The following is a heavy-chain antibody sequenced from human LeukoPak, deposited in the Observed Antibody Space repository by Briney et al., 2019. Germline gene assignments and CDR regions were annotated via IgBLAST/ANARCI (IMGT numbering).Heavy chain of an antibody. CDR3: ARTRYGSGNYFNWFDP. V-gene: IGHV4-59*01. CDR2: IHYSGST. J-gene: IGHJ5*02. D-gene: IGHD3-10*01. CDR1: GGSISSDY. Sequence: KASETLSLTCTVSGGSISSDYWSWIRQPPGKGLEWIGHIHYSGSTNYNPSLKSRVTISVDTSKKQFSLKLGSVIAADTAVYYCARTRYGSGNYFNWFDPWGQGTLVTVSS.